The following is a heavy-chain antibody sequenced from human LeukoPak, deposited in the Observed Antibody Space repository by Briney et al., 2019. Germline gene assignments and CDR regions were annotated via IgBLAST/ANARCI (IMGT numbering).Heavy chain of an antibody. CDR2: MNPNRGKT. CDR3: ARSSCYYSSLLYMHV. V-gene: IGHV1-8*01. Sequence: ASVKVSCKASGYTFTSYDINWVRQATGQGLEGLGWMNPNRGKTGYAQKFQGRVTMTRNTPISTAYMELSSLRSGDTAVYYCARSSCYYSSLLYMHVWGKGTTVTVSS. J-gene: IGHJ6*03. CDR1: GYTFTSYD. D-gene: IGHD3-22*01.